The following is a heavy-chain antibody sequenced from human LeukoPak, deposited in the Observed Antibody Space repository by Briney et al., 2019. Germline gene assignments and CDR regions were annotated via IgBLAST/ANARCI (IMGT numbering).Heavy chain of an antibody. V-gene: IGHV3-53*01. CDR3: ARGGFYSSGFLDY. J-gene: IGHJ4*02. CDR2: IYSGGST. CDR1: GFTVSSNY. D-gene: IGHD6-19*01. Sequence: GGSLRLSCAASGFTVSSNYMSWVRQAPGKGLEWVSVIYSGGSTYYADSVKGRFTISRDNAKNTLYLQMNSLRAEDTAVYYCARGGFYSSGFLDYWGQGTLVTVSS.